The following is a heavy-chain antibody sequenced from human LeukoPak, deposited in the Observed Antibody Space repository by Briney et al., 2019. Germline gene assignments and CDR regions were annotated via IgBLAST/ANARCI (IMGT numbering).Heavy chain of an antibody. CDR3: ARPRIAAAAHPFDY. J-gene: IGHJ4*02. CDR2: INHSGST. CDR1: GGSISSYY. V-gene: IGHV4-34*01. D-gene: IGHD6-13*01. Sequence: SETLSLTCTVSGGSISSYYWSWIRQPPGKGLEWIGEINHSGSTNYNPSLKSRVTISVDTSKNQFSLKLSSVTAADTAVYYCARPRIAAAAHPFDYWGQGTLVTVFS.